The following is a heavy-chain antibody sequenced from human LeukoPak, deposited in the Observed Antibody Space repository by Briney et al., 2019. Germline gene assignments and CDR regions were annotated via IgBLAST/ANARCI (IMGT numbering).Heavy chain of an antibody. J-gene: IGHJ5*02. V-gene: IGHV3-53*05. D-gene: IGHD3-10*01. CDR1: GFTVTSTH. Sequence: GSLRLSCTVSGFTVTSTHMDWVRQAPGKGPEWVALIYDDGGTVYADSVKGRFTISRDNSKNMVYLQMNSLRPEDSAVYYCARDRAGRRSSWVEFDLWGQGTLVTVSS. CDR2: IYDDGGT. CDR3: ARDRAGRRSSWVEFDL.